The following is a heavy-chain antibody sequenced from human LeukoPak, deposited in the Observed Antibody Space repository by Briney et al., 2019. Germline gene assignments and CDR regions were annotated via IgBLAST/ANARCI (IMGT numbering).Heavy chain of an antibody. V-gene: IGHV7-4-1*02. D-gene: IGHD6-13*01. J-gene: IGHJ6*03. CDR2: INPNTGNP. CDR3: ARDKAAAGTYYYMDV. CDR1: GYSFTTYA. Sequence: GASVKVSCKASGYSFTTYAMNWLRQAPGQGLEWMGWINPNTGNPTYAPGFTGRFVFSLDTSVSTAYLQISGLKADDTAVYYCARDKAAAGTYYYMDVWGKGTTVTVSS.